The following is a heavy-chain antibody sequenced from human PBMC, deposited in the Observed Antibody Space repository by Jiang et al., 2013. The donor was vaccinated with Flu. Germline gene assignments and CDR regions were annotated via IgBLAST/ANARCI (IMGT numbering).Heavy chain of an antibody. CDR3: ARDSDYGMDV. V-gene: IGHV4-59*01. Sequence: LLKPSETLSLTCTVSGASINGYYWSWIRQPPGKGLEWIGYLFYTDSTTYNPSLNSRVTISADRSKSQFSLKLTSVSAADTAVYYCARDSDYGMDVWGQETTVIVSS. CDR1: GASINGYY. CDR2: LFYTDST. J-gene: IGHJ6*02.